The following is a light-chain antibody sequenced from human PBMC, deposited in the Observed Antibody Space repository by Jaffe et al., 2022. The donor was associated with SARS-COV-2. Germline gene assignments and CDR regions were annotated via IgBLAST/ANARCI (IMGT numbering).Light chain of an antibody. CDR1: QSVKSN. V-gene: IGKV3-15*01. CDR2: GAS. CDR3: QQYDKWPPT. Sequence: EIVMTQSPDTLPVSPGERATLSCRASQSVKSNLAWYQKKPGQAPRLLIFGASARATGIPVRFSGSGSGTEFTLTISSLQPEDFAVYHCQQYDKWPPTFGQGTKVEIK. J-gene: IGKJ1*01.